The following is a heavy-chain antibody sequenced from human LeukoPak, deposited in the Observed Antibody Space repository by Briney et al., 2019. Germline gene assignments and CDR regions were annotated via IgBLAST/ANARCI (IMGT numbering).Heavy chain of an antibody. D-gene: IGHD6-13*01. J-gene: IGHJ4*02. CDR2: IYHSGST. CDR3: AREGIAAAGTTSAKSDY. V-gene: IGHV4-30-2*04. Sequence: WVRQMPGKGLEWIGYIYHSGSTYYNPSLKSRVTISVDTSKNQFSLKLSSVTAADTAVYYCAREGIAAAGTTSAKSDYWGQGTLVTVSS.